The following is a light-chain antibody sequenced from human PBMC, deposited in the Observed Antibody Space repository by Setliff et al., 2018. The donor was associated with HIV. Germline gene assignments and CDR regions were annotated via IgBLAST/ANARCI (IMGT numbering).Light chain of an antibody. CDR2: GAS. CDR3: QQYYSTPPKT. CDR1: QGISHS. V-gene: IGKV1-NL1*01. Sequence: DIQMTQSPSSLSASVGDRVTITCRASQGISHSIAWYQQKPGKAHKLLFYGASRLQSGVPSGFSGSGSGTDYSLTISSLQPEDVATYYCQQYYSTPPKTFGQGTKVDIK. J-gene: IGKJ1*01.